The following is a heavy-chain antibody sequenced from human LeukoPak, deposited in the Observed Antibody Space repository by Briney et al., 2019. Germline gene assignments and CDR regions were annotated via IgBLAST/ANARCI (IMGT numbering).Heavy chain of an antibody. V-gene: IGHV4-31*03. CDR2: IYYSGST. CDR3: ASETYYDFWSEGYYYYMDV. Sequence: SETLSLTCTVSGGSISSGGYYWSWIRQHPGKGLEWIGYIYYSGSTYHNPSLKSRVTISVDTSKNQFSLKLSSVTAADTAVYYCASETYYDFWSEGYYYYMDVWGKGTAVTVSS. J-gene: IGHJ6*03. CDR1: GGSISSGGYY. D-gene: IGHD3-3*01.